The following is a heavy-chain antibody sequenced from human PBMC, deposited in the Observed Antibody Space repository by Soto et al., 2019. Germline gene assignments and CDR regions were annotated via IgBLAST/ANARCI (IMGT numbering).Heavy chain of an antibody. Sequence: SETLSLTCAVSGGSIRSGGYSWSWIRQPPGKGLEWIGYIYQSGSTYYNPSLKSRVTISVDRSKNQFSLKLSSVTAADTAVYYCARTPDIWGQGTMVTVSS. CDR3: ARTPDI. CDR2: IYQSGST. J-gene: IGHJ3*02. V-gene: IGHV4-30-2*01. CDR1: GGSIRSGGYS.